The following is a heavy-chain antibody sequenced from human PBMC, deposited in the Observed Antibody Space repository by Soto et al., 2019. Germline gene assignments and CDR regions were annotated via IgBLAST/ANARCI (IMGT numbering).Heavy chain of an antibody. D-gene: IGHD2-15*01. CDR1: GKGFITEW. CDR2: IYPGDSDT. V-gene: IGHV5-51*01. J-gene: IGHJ4*02. Sequence: GEALIVTWTCSGKGFITEWTVSLRQMPGKGLEWMGIIYPGDSDTRYSPSFQGQVTISADKSISTAYLQWSSLKASDTAVYYCARVGYCSGGSCYPVSPFDYWGQGTLVTVSS. CDR3: ARVGYCSGGSCYPVSPFDY.